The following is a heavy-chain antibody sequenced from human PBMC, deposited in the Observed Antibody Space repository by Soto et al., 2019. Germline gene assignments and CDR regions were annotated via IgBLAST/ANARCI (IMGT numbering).Heavy chain of an antibody. J-gene: IGHJ5*02. Sequence: SVKVSCKASGGTFSSYTISWVRQAPGQGLEWMGSIIPILGKAIYAQKFQGRVTMTEDTSTDTAYMELSSLRSEDTAVYYCATKPRYYSNYDHWGQGTLVTVSS. CDR1: GGTFSSYT. V-gene: IGHV1-69*02. CDR3: ATKPRYYSNYDH. D-gene: IGHD4-4*01. CDR2: IIPILGKA.